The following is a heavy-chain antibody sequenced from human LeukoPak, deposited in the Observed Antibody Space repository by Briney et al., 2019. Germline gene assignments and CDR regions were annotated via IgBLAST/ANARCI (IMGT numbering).Heavy chain of an antibody. Sequence: GGSVSLSCAASGFTFSNGWLIWVRQAPGKGLEWVGRIKSKTYGGTTDYAAPVKGRFTISRDDSKNTLYLQMNSLKTEDTAVYYCISDRYGDFDYWGQGTLVTVSS. CDR1: GFTFSNGW. CDR3: ISDRYGDFDY. V-gene: IGHV3-15*01. D-gene: IGHD3-10*01. J-gene: IGHJ4*02. CDR2: IKSKTYGGTT.